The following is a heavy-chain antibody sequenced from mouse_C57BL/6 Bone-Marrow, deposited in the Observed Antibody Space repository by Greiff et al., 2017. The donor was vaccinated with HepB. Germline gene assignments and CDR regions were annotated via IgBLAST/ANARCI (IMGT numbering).Heavy chain of an antibody. V-gene: IGHV1-54*01. CDR3: ARWSYGSSH. D-gene: IGHD1-1*01. CDR2: INPGSGGT. CDR1: GYAFTNYL. Sequence: VQVVESGAELVRPGTSVKVSCKASGYAFTNYLIEWVKQRPGQGLEWIGVINPGSGGTNYNEKFKGKATLTADKSSSTAYMQLSSLTSEDSAVYFCARWSYGSSHWGQGTTLTVSS. J-gene: IGHJ2*01.